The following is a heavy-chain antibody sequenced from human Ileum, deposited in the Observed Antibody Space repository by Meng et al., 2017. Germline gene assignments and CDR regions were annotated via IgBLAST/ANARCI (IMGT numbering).Heavy chain of an antibody. CDR3: ARQPTGYPNWFDP. CDR1: GGAISSNTTVYS. CDR2: IYSTGTT. J-gene: IGHJ5*02. V-gene: IGHV4-39*07. Sequence: QGQDQESGLGPVDPSVTLSLIRIVSGGAISSNTTVYSWGWIRQPPGKGLEWSGSIYSTGTTYYNPSLESRVTISRDTSKNQFSLKLTSVTAADTAVYYCARQPTGYPNWFDPWGQGTLVTVSS. D-gene: IGHD3-9*01.